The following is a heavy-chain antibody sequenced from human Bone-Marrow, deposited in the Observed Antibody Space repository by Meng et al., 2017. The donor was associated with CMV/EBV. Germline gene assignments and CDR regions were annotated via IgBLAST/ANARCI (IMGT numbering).Heavy chain of an antibody. CDR2: ISSSSSYI. V-gene: IGHV3-21*04. CDR3: AKDPIAVRGSEDY. CDR1: GFTFSSYS. Sequence: GGSLRLSCAASGFTFSSYSMNWVRQAPGKGLEWVSSISSSSSYIYYADSVKGRFTISRDNAKNTLYLQMNSLRAEDTAVYYCAKDPIAVRGSEDYWGQGTLVTVSS. D-gene: IGHD2-21*01. J-gene: IGHJ4*02.